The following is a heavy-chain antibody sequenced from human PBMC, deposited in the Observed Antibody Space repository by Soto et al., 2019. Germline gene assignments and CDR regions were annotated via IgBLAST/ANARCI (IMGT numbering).Heavy chain of an antibody. Sequence: QVQLQESGPGLVMPSETLSLTCTVSGGSISSYYWSWIRQPPGKGLEWIGYIYYSGSTNYNPSLKSRVTISVDTSKNQFSLKLSSVTAADTAVYYCARHFIHWNHQKEFYFDYWGQGTLVTVSS. V-gene: IGHV4-59*08. D-gene: IGHD1-1*01. CDR2: IYYSGST. CDR3: ARHFIHWNHQKEFYFDY. J-gene: IGHJ4*02. CDR1: GGSISSYY.